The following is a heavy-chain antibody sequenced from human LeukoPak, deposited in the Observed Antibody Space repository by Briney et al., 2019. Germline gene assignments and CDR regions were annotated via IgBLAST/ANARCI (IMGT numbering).Heavy chain of an antibody. CDR2: IYYSGST. Sequence: SETLSLTCTVSGGSISSSSYYWGWIRQPPGKGLEWIGNIYYSGSTYYNPSLKSRVTISVDTSKNQFSLKLSSVTAADTAVYYCARVSLRPGFDIWGQGTMVTVSS. V-gene: IGHV4-39*07. CDR1: GGSISSSSYY. J-gene: IGHJ3*02. CDR3: ARVSLRPGFDI.